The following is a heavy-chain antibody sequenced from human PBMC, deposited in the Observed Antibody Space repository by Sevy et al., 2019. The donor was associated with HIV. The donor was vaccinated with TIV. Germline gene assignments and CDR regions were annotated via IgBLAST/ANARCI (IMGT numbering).Heavy chain of an antibody. CDR3: ALVRLSSDVAEYFQN. CDR1: GFTFSYYS. J-gene: IGHJ1*01. Sequence: GGSLRLSCATSGFTFSYYSMHWVRQAPGKGLEWASTISYDGGNKHYADSVQSRFSISRDNFKNSLSLQMNSLRVEDTAMYYCALVRLSSDVAEYFQNWGQGTLVTVSS. V-gene: IGHV3-30-3*01. D-gene: IGHD6-13*01. CDR2: ISYDGGNK.